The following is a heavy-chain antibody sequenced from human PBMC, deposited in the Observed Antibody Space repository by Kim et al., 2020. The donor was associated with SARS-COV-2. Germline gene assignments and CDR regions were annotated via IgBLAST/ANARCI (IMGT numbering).Heavy chain of an antibody. CDR3: ARGGSYYEDYYYGMDV. D-gene: IGHD1-26*01. CDR1: GYSFTSYW. Sequence: GESLKISCKGSGYSFTSYWIGWVRQMPGKGLEWMGIIYPGDSDTRYSPSFQGQVTISADKSISTAYLQWSSLKASDTAMYYCARGGSYYEDYYYGMDVWGQGTTVTVSS. V-gene: IGHV5-51*01. CDR2: IYPGDSDT. J-gene: IGHJ6*02.